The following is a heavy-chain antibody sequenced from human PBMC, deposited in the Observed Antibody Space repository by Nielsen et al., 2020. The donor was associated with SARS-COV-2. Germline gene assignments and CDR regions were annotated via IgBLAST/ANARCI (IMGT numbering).Heavy chain of an antibody. J-gene: IGHJ4*02. D-gene: IGHD6-6*01. Sequence: SETLSLTCTVSTDSFSDYYWSWFRQPPGQRLEWIGYFYHTRSTRSNPSLKSRVSISGDTSKNQFSLELRSVTAADTAIYYCARQNPLFSTSRPVDWWGQGTLVTVSS. CDR1: TDSFSDYY. CDR3: ARQNPLFSTSRPVDW. V-gene: IGHV4-59*08. CDR2: FYHTRST.